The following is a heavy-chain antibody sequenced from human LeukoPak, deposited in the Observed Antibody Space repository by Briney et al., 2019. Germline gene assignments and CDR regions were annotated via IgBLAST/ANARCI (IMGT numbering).Heavy chain of an antibody. V-gene: IGHV3-23*01. CDR1: GFTFSSYA. D-gene: IGHD2-21*02. CDR2: ISGNGGST. J-gene: IGHJ4*02. CDR3: ARVGGGWYPFDY. Sequence: AGGSLRLSCAASGFTFSSYAMSWVRQAPGKGLEWVSAISGNGGSTYYADSVKGRFTISRDNSKNTLYLQMNSLRAEDTAVYYCARVGGGWYPFDYWGQGTLVTVSS.